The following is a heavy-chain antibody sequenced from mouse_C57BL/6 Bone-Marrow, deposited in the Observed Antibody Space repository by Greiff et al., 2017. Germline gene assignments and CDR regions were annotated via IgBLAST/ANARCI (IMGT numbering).Heavy chain of an antibody. D-gene: IGHD3-2*02. V-gene: IGHV1-78*01. J-gene: IGHJ3*01. CDR1: GYTFTDHT. Sequence: LMESDAELVKPGASVKISCKVSGYTFTDHTIHWMKQRPEQGLEWIGYIYPRDGSTKYNEKFKGKATLTADKSSRQAYMQLNSLTSEDSAVYFCARRDGAAQATALSYWGQGTLVTVSA. CDR2: IYPRDGST. CDR3: ARRDGAAQATALSY.